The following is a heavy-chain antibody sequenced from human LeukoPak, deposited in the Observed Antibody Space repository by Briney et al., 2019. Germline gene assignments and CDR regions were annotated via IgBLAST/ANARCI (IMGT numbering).Heavy chain of an antibody. CDR1: GFTFDDYA. J-gene: IGHJ6*02. CDR3: AKVAAAVKADYYYGMDV. D-gene: IGHD6-13*01. CDR2: ISWNSGSI. V-gene: IGHV3-9*01. Sequence: GGSLRLSCAASGFTFDDYAMHWVRHAPGKGLEWVSGISWNSGSIGYADSVKGRFTISRDNAKNSLYLQMNSLRAEDTALYYCAKVAAAVKADYYYGMDVWGQGTTVTVSS.